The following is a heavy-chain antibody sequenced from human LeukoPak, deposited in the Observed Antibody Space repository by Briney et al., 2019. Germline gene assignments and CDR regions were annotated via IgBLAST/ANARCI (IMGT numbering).Heavy chain of an antibody. CDR3: ATYPFRGDTHYFDY. D-gene: IGHD3-10*01. Sequence: PSETLSLTCTVSGGSISSYYWSWIRQPPGKGLEWIAYIYYSGSTNYNPSLESRVTLSLDTSKNQLSLKLSSVTAADTAVYYCATYPFRGDTHYFDYWGQGILVTVSS. V-gene: IGHV4-59*01. CDR1: GGSISSYY. CDR2: IYYSGST. J-gene: IGHJ4*02.